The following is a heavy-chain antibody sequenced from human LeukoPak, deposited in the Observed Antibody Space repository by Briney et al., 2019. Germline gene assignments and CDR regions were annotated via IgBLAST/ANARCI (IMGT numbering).Heavy chain of an antibody. V-gene: IGHV3-33*01. CDR2: IWYDGSNK. CDR1: GFTFSSYG. J-gene: IGHJ3*02. Sequence: GRSLRLSCAASGFTFSSYGMRWVRQAPGKGLEWVAVIWYDGSNKYYADSVKGRFTISRDNSKNTLYLLMNSMRAEETGLYYCARATQDYGDYERNGAGFDIWGQGKIVTVSS. CDR3: ARATQDYGDYERNGAGFDI. D-gene: IGHD4-17*01.